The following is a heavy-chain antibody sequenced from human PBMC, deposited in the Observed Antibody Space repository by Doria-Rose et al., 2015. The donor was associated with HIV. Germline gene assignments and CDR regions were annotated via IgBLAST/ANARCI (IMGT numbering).Heavy chain of an antibody. D-gene: IGHD3-16*01. CDR2: IYPGDSDS. J-gene: IGHJ2*01. Sequence: PGKGLEWMGIIYPGDSDSRYSPSFQGQVTISADKSISTAHLQWSSLKASDTAMYYCARRGGLNWYFDLWGRGTLVTVSS. V-gene: IGHV5-51*01. CDR3: ARRGGLNWYFDL.